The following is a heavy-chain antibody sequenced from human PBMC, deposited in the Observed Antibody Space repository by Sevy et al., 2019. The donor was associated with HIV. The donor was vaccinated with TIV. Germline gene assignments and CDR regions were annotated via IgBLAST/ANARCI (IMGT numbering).Heavy chain of an antibody. J-gene: IGHJ4*02. V-gene: IGHV4-59*08. CDR2: IYYNGHI. Sequence: SETLSLTCTVSGGSITSLYWNWIRQPPGKGLEWIANIYYNGHINHNPSLKSQVTLSLDTSKNQFSLRLSYVTAAYTAMYYCAGENAWGRGYSWGQGTLVTVSS. D-gene: IGHD1-26*01. CDR3: AGENAWGRGYS. CDR1: GGSITSLY.